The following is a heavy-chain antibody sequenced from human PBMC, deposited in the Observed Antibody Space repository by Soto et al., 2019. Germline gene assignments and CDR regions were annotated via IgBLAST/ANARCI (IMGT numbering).Heavy chain of an antibody. CDR3: ASVRGGYYYAMDV. V-gene: IGHV4-4*02. D-gene: IGHD3-10*02. CDR1: GGSISSSNW. Sequence: QVQLQESGPGLLKPSGTLSLTCAVSGGSISSSNWWSWVRQPPGKGLEWIGEIYHSGSTNYNPSLKSRVTISVDKSKNQFSLKLSSVTAAYTAVYYCASVRGGYYYAMDVWGQGTTVTVSS. J-gene: IGHJ6*02. CDR2: IYHSGST.